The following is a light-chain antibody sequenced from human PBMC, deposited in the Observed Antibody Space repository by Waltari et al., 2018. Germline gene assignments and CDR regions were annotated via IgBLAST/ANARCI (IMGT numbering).Light chain of an antibody. J-gene: IGLJ3*02. V-gene: IGLV5-45*02. Sequence: QAVLTQPSSLSASPGASASPTCTLRSGINVGTYSIYWYQQKPGSPPHYLLRYRSDSDRHQGSGVPSRFSGSNDASANAGILLISGLQSEDEADYYCMIYYSSAWVFGGGTKLTVL. CDR2: YRSDSDR. CDR1: SGINVGTYS. CDR3: MIYYSSAWV.